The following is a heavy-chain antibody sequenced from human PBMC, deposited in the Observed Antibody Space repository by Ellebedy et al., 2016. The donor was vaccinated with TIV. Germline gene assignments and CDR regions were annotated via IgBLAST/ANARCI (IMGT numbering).Heavy chain of an antibody. CDR2: IYSGGDT. CDR3: ARDPPASGSGTYG. CDR1: GVTVSNNY. Sequence: GGSLRLXXAASGVTVSNNYMSWVRQAPGKGLEFVSLIYSGGDTSYADSVKGRFTISRDNSKNTVYLQMNSLRDDDTAVYYCARDPPASGSGTYGWGQGTLVTVSS. D-gene: IGHD3-10*01. V-gene: IGHV3-53*01. J-gene: IGHJ4*02.